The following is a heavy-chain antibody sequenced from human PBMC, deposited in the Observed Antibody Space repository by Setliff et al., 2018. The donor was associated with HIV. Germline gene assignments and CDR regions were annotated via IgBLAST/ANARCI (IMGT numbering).Heavy chain of an antibody. D-gene: IGHD4-17*01. J-gene: IGHJ3*02. CDR2: IYYTGKT. V-gene: IGHV4-31*02. Sequence: KPSETLSLTCSVSGGSLISGGYYWTWIRQRPGKGLEWIGYIYYTGKTYSNPSLSSRLTMSVDTSKNQFTLKLRSVTAADTAVYYCARGRTPSYGGDYRDTFDIWGPGTKVTVSS. CDR1: GGSLISGGYY. CDR3: ARGRTPSYGGDYRDTFDI.